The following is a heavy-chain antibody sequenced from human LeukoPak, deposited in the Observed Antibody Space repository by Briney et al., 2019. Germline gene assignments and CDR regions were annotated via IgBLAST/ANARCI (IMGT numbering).Heavy chain of an antibody. CDR3: ARLRYGNYGPAGTFDI. J-gene: IGHJ3*02. D-gene: IGHD4-17*01. CDR2: IYPGDSDT. V-gene: IGHV5-51*01. CDR1: GCSFTGYW. Sequence: GESLKISCKGSGCSFTGYWIGWVRQMPGKGLEWMGIIYPGDSDTRYSPSFQGQVTISADKSISTAYLQWSSLKASDTAMYYCARLRYGNYGPAGTFDIWGQGTMVTVSS.